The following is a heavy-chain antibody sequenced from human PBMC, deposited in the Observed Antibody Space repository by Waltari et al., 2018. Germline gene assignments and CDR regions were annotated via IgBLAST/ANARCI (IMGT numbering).Heavy chain of an antibody. D-gene: IGHD5-12*01. J-gene: IGHJ4*02. V-gene: IGHV3-23*01. CDR1: GFSFGGFA. CDR3: AKAFRGYSGSYFDI. CDR2: LVGSGATT. Sequence: QLLESGGGLVQPGGSLRLSCAASGFSFGGFAMHWVRQAPGKGREGVSGLVGSGATTYYADSVRGRFTVSRDNSRNTVDLQMNSLRAEDTAVYYCAKAFRGYSGSYFDIWGRGTLVAVS.